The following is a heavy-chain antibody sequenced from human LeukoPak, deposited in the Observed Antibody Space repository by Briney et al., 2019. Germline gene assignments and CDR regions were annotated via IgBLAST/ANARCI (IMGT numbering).Heavy chain of an antibody. CDR2: ISYDGSNK. D-gene: IGHD6-19*01. V-gene: IGHV3-30*18. J-gene: IGHJ6*04. CDR3: AKDRDEGWLYYYYYGMDV. Sequence: PGGSLRLSCAGSGFTFSSYGMHWVRQAPGKGLEWVAVISYDGSNKYYADSVKGRFTISRDNSKNTLYLQMNSLRAEDTAVYYCAKDRDEGWLYYYYYGMDVRGKGTTVTVSS. CDR1: GFTFSSYG.